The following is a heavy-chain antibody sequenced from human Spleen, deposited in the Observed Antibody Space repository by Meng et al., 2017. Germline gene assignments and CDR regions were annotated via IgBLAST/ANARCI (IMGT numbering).Heavy chain of an antibody. D-gene: IGHD2-15*01. CDR3: AKEYCSGGSCYSRSALRY. V-gene: IGHV3-23*01. J-gene: IGHJ4*02. CDR2: ISVGGGAT. Sequence: GESLKISCAASGFTFSRYAMNWVRQAPEKGLEWVSLISVGGGATHYADSVQGRFTISRDDYRNILYLQMNSLSAEDTAIYYCAKEYCSGGSCYSRSALRYWGQGTLVTVSS. CDR1: GFTFSRYA.